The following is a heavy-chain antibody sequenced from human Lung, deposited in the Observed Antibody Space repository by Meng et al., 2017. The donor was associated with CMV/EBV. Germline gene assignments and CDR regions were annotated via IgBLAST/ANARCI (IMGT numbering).Heavy chain of an antibody. J-gene: IGHJ4*02. D-gene: IGHD4-17*01. CDR1: GYTFGIFG. CDR3: ARAGAAVTTHFDF. V-gene: IGHV1-18*01. Sequence: QVQLVQSGAELPKPGDTGKVSCKASGYTFGIFGITWVRQAPGQGLGWVGWISSENGNTNYAQKFQGRVTLTTATSTKTDYMDLRGLRSDDSAVYYCARAGAAVTTHFDFWGRGTLVTVSS. CDR2: ISSENGNT.